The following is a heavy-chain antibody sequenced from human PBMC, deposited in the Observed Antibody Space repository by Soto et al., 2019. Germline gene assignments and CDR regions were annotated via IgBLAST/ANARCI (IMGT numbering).Heavy chain of an antibody. J-gene: IGHJ4*02. D-gene: IGHD1-20*01. CDR3: ARSQYRNNWCLDY. CDR2: SRNRVNSYTT. Sequence: GGSLRLSCAASGFTFSDHYMDWVRRAPGKGLEWVARSRNRVNSYTTEYAASVKGRFIISRGDAENSLYLQMNSLKTEDTAVYYCARSQYRNNWCLDYWGQGTLVTVSS. CDR1: GFTFSDHY. V-gene: IGHV3-72*01.